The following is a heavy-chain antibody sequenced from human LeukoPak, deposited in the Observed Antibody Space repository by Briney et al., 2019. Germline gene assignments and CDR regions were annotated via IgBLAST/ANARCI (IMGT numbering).Heavy chain of an antibody. CDR3: ARGPYCSSTSCYTHYYYYMDV. CDR2: ISSSSSYI. J-gene: IGHJ6*03. D-gene: IGHD2-2*02. V-gene: IGHV3-21*01. CDR1: GFTFSSYS. Sequence: GGSLRLSCAASGFTFSSYSMNWVRQARGKGLEWVSSISSSSSYIYYADSVKGRFTISRDNAKNSLYLQMNSLRAEDTAVYYCARGPYCSSTSCYTHYYYYMDVWGKGTTVTVSS.